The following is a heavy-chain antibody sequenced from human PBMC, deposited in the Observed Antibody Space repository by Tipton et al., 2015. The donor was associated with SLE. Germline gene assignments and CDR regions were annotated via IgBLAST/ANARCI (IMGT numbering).Heavy chain of an antibody. CDR1: GGSISNYY. D-gene: IGHD1-26*01. J-gene: IGHJ4*02. V-gene: IGHV4-59*01. CDR2: IYHSGST. Sequence: TLSLTCTVSGGSISNYYWSWIRQSPGKGLEWIGYIYHSGSTNYNPSLKSRVTISVDTSKNQFSLKLSSVTAADTAVYFCARGDSGSYFRIWGQGTLVTVSS. CDR3: ARGDSGSYFRI.